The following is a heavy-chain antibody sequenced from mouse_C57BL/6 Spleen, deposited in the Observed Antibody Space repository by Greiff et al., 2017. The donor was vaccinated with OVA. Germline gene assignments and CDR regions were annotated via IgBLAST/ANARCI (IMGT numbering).Heavy chain of an antibody. V-gene: IGHV5-17*01. Sequence: EVKLVEPGGGLVKPGGSLKLSCAASGFTFSDYGMHWVRQAPEKGLEWVAYISSGSSTIYYADTVKGRFTISRDNAKNTLFLQMTSLRSEDTAMDYCARLSWNGEGYFDVWGTGTTVTVSS. CDR3: ARLSWNGEGYFDV. CDR2: ISSGSSTI. J-gene: IGHJ1*03. CDR1: GFTFSDYG.